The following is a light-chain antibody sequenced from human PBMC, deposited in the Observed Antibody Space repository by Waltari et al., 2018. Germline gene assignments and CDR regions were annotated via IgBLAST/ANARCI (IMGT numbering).Light chain of an antibody. CDR3: QSYDIGLSGAWV. CDR1: YSTIGADYD. Sequence: QSLLTQPPSVPGAPRQRLTIARAGSYSTIGADYDVPRSQVLPGAAPKLLIYRNSNRPAGVPDRFSGSKSGTSVYLAISGLQADDEADYYCQSYDIGLSGAWVFGTGTKVTVL. J-gene: IGLJ1*01. V-gene: IGLV1-40*01. CDR2: RNS.